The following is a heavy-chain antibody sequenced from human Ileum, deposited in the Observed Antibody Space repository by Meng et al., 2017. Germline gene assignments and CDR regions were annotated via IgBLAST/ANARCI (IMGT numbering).Heavy chain of an antibody. D-gene: IGHD6-19*01. V-gene: IGHV2-5*02. Sequence: QITLKESGPTLVKPTQTLTLTCTFSGFSLSTSGVGVGWIRQPPGKALEWLALIYWDDDKRYSPSLKNRLTITKDTSKNQVVLTMTNMDPVDAATYYCAHSVLMAGGWPNDRWGQGTLVTVSS. J-gene: IGHJ5*02. CDR3: AHSVLMAGGWPNDR. CDR1: GFSLSTSGVG. CDR2: IYWDDDK.